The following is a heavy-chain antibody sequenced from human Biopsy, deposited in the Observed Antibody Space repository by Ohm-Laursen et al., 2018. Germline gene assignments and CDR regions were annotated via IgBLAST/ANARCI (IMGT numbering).Heavy chain of an antibody. CDR2: FAPENGKT. Sequence: ASEKGFRKGFRNAVTEISMHWGGQGPGKRVEWMGGFAPENGKTVYAQNFQARVSLTEDTSTDTAYMELRSLRSEDTAVYYCAADINVWNVNYWGQGTQVTVSS. CDR3: AADINVWNVNY. D-gene: IGHD1-1*01. V-gene: IGHV1-24*01. CDR1: NAVTEIS. J-gene: IGHJ4*02.